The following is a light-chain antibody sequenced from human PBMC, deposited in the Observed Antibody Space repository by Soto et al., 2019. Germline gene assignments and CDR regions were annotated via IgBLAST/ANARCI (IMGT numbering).Light chain of an antibody. CDR3: MQDLQTPVT. CDR2: LGS. J-gene: IGKJ4*01. V-gene: IGKV2-28*01. CDR1: QSLLHSNGYNY. Sequence: DIVMTQSPLSLPVTPGEPASISCRSSQSLLHSNGYNYLDWYLQKPGQSPQLLIYLGSNRASGVPDRFSGSGSGTDFTLKISRVEAEDVGVYYCMQDLQTPVTFGGGTKVEIK.